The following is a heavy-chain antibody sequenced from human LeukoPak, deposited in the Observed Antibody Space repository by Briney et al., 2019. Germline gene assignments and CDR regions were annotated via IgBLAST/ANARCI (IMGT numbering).Heavy chain of an antibody. CDR3: ARTALFYDSSGYPFDY. J-gene: IGHJ4*02. D-gene: IGHD3-22*01. CDR2: TYYRSKWYN. Sequence: TSQTLSLTCAISGDSVSSNSAAGNWIRQSPSRGLEWLGRTYYRSKWYNDYAVSVKSRITINPDTSKNQFSLQLNSVTPEDTAVYYCARTALFYDSSGYPFDYWGQGTLVTVSS. V-gene: IGHV6-1*01. CDR1: GDSVSSNSAA.